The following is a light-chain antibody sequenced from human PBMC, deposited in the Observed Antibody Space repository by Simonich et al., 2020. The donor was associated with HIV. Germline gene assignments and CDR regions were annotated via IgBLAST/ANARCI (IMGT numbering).Light chain of an antibody. CDR2: DVS. V-gene: IGLV2-14*01. J-gene: IGLJ1*01. Sequence: QSALTQPASVSGSPGPSITISCTGTSRDVGGFNDVSWYQQHPGKAPKLMISDVSKRPAGVSNRFSGSKSGNTASLTISGLQAEDEADYYCSSYTSSSTLVFGTGTKVTVL. CDR3: SSYTSSSTLV. CDR1: SRDVGGFND.